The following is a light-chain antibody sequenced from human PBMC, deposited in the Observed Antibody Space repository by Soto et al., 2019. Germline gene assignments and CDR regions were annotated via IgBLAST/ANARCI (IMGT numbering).Light chain of an antibody. CDR3: QQYGKTTWT. Sequence: ELVLTQSPGTLSLSPGEKATLSCRASQSVISNYLAWYQQKPGQAPRLLIYGASSRATGIPDRFSGSGSETDFTLTISRLEPADFAVYYCQQYGKTTWTFGQGTKVEIK. CDR2: GAS. J-gene: IGKJ1*01. CDR1: QSVISNY. V-gene: IGKV3-20*01.